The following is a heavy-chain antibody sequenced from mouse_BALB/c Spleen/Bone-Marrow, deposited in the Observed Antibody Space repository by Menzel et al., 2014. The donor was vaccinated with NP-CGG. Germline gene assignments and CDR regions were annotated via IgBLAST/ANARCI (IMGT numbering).Heavy chain of an antibody. Sequence: VQLQQSGSVLVRPGTSVKLSCKASGYTFASSWIHWARQRPGQGLEWIGEIHPDSGNTNYNEKFKGKATLTIDTSSSTAYVDLSSLTSEDSAVYSCARHRRYAYFRAYWGQGTTLTVSS. CDR3: ARHRRYAYFRAY. V-gene: IGHV1S130*01. CDR2: IHPDSGNT. CDR1: GYTFASSW. D-gene: IGHD2-14*01. J-gene: IGHJ2*01.